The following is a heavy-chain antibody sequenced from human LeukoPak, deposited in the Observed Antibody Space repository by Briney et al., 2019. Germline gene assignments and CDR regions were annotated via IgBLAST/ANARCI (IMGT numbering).Heavy chain of an antibody. CDR1: RFTFSSYA. Sequence: GGSLRLSCAASRFTFSSYAMSWVRQAPGKGLEWVSSISGSGDNTHYADSVKGRFTISRDNSKNTLYLQMNSLRAEDTAVYYCTAVWGMYYYDSSANTGFDYWGQGTLVTVSS. V-gene: IGHV3-23*01. CDR3: TAVWGMYYYDSSANTGFDY. J-gene: IGHJ4*02. CDR2: ISGSGDNT. D-gene: IGHD3-22*01.